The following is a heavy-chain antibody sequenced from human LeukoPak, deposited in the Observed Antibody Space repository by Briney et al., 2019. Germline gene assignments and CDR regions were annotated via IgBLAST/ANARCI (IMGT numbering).Heavy chain of an antibody. Sequence: PGGSLRLSCAASGFTLGNHGMHGVRQAPGKGLEWVAIIFSNGVNKYCADSMKGRFTISRDTSKNTLFLEMESLRTEDTAVYYCARHRGSIFEGYMDVWGKGTTVTVSS. CDR2: IFSNGVNK. J-gene: IGHJ6*03. V-gene: IGHV3-33*01. D-gene: IGHD3-9*01. CDR1: GFTLGNHG. CDR3: ARHRGSIFEGYMDV.